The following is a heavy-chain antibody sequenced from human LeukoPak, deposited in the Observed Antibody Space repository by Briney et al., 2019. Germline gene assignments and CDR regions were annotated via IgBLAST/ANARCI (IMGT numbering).Heavy chain of an antibody. CDR2: ISAYNGNT. V-gene: IGHV1-18*01. CDR3: ARAFLYSYGLFQYFDY. CDR1: GYTFTSYG. J-gene: IGHJ4*02. D-gene: IGHD5-18*01. Sequence: ASVKVSCKASGYTFTSYGISWVRQAPGHGLEWMGWISAYNGNTNYEQKLQGRVTMTTDTSTSTAYMELRSLRSDDTAVYYCARAFLYSYGLFQYFDYWGQGTLVTVSS.